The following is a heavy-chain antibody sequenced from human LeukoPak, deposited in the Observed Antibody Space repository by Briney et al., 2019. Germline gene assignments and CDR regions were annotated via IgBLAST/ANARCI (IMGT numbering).Heavy chain of an antibody. Sequence: GGSLRLSCAASGFTFSSYAVHWVRQAPGKGLEWVALIWYDGSNKYYADSVKGRFTMSRDNSKNTMYLQMNSLRAEDTAVYYCARGGYCSGNKCAFFDFWGQGTLVTGSS. J-gene: IGHJ4*02. CDR3: ARGGYCSGNKCAFFDF. V-gene: IGHV3-33*01. D-gene: IGHD2-8*02. CDR2: IWYDGSNK. CDR1: GFTFSSYA.